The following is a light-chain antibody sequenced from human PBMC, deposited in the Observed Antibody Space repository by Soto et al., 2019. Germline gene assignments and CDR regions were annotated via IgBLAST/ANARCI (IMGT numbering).Light chain of an antibody. CDR1: QSVSSN. J-gene: IGKJ1*01. CDR2: GAS. Sequence: EIVMTQSPATLSVSPCEGAALSFRASQSVSSNLAWYQQKPGQAPRLLIYGASTRATGIPARFSGSGSGTEFTLTISSLQSEDFAVYYCQQYNNWPRTFGQGTKVDIK. V-gene: IGKV3-15*01. CDR3: QQYNNWPRT.